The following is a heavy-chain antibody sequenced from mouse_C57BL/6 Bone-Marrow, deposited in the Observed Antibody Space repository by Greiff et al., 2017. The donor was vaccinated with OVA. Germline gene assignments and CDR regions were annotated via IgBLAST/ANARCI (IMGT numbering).Heavy chain of an antibody. CDR2: ISSGGDYI. V-gene: IGHV5-9-1*02. D-gene: IGHD2-4*01. CDR3: TMYDYYYYAMDY. J-gene: IGHJ4*01. CDR1: GFTFSSYA. Sequence: EVQGVESGEGLVKPGGSLKLSCAASGFTFSSYAMSWVRQTPEKRLEWVAYISSGGDYIYYADTVKGRFTISRDNARNTLYLQMSSLKSEDTAMYYCTMYDYYYYAMDYWGQGTSVTVSS.